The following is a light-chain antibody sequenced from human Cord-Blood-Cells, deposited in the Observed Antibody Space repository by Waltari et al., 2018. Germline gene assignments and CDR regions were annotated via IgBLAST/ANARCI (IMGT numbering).Light chain of an antibody. V-gene: IGKV4-1*01. J-gene: IGKJ3*01. CDR3: QQYYSTPFT. CDR2: WAS. Sequence: DIVMTQSPDSLAVSLGGRATINCKSCQSVLYSSNNKNYLVWYQQKPGQPPKLLIYWASTRESGVPDRFSGSGSGTDFTLTISSLQAEDVAVYYCQQYYSTPFTFGPGTKVDIK. CDR1: QSVLYSSNNKNY.